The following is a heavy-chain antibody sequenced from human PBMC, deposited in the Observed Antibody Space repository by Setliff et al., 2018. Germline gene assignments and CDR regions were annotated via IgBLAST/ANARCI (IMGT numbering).Heavy chain of an antibody. CDR1: GYTFNNYG. CDR2: MSV. CDR3: ARGPPDFVVVPAAAKFDY. J-gene: IGHJ4*02. Sequence: ASVKVSCKASGYTFNNYGINWVRQAPGQGFEWMGWMSVYAQKFQGRVTMTTDTPTSTAYMELRSLTSDDTAVYYCARGPPDFVVVPAAAKFDYWGQGTPVTVSS. V-gene: IGHV1-18*04. D-gene: IGHD2-2*01.